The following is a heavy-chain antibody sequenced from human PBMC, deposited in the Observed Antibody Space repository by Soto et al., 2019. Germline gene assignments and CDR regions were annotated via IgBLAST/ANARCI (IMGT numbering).Heavy chain of an antibody. CDR1: GFSLSSKGMR. Sequence: SGPTLVNPTQTLTLTCTFSGFSLSSKGMRVSWIRQPPGKALEWLARIDWDDDKFYSPSLRTRLTISKDTSKNQVVLTMTNVDPKDTATYYCARSPGGFTVATYLFDYWGQGTLLTVSS. V-gene: IGHV2-70*04. D-gene: IGHD4-17*01. CDR3: ARSPGGFTVATYLFDY. CDR2: IDWDDDK. J-gene: IGHJ4*02.